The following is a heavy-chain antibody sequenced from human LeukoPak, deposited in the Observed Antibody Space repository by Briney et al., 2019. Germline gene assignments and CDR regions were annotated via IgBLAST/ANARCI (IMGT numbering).Heavy chain of an antibody. CDR1: GYTFTSYG. CDR2: ISAYNGNT. V-gene: IGHV1-18*01. J-gene: IGHJ4*02. CDR3: ARDQGLSSGPSD. Sequence: ASVKVSCKASGYTFTSYGISWVRQAPGQGLEWMGWISAYNGNTNYAQKLQGRVTMTTDTSTSTADMELRSLRSDDPAVYYCARDQGLSSGPSDWGQGTLVTVSS. D-gene: IGHD6-19*01.